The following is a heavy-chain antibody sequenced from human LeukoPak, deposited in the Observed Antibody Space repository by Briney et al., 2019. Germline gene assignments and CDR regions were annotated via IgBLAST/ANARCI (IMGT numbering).Heavy chain of an antibody. D-gene: IGHD6-6*01. CDR2: IYTSGGT. V-gene: IGHV4-4*09. J-gene: IGHJ4*02. CDR1: GDSISSYY. Sequence: SETLSLTRTVSGDSISSYYWSWIRQPPGKGLEWIGYIYTSGGTNYIPFLKGRVTISIDTSKNQFSLKLSSVTAADSAVYYCARLTRLSTSPDRYYLDYWGQGTLVTVSS. CDR3: ARLTRLSTSPDRYYLDY.